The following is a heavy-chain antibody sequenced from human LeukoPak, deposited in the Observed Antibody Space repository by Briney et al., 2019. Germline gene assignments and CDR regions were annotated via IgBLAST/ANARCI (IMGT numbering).Heavy chain of an antibody. CDR2: INHSGTT. V-gene: IGHV4-34*01. CDR1: GGYYNGYY. Sequence: PSETLSLTCAVCGGYYNGYYWHCLRQSPGKGLEWIEEINHSGTTSYNPSLKSRVTITVDTSKNQFSLKLSSVTACDTTGYYFARVFGSSGSTLFDYWGQGTLVTVSS. D-gene: IGHD3-22*01. J-gene: IGHJ4*02. CDR3: ARVFGSSGSTLFDY.